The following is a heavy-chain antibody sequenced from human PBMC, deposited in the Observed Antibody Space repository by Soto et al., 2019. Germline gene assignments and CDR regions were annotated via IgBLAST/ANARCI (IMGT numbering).Heavy chain of an antibody. V-gene: IGHV3-30-3*01. D-gene: IGHD6-19*01. CDR1: GFTFSSYA. Sequence: QVQLVESGGGVVQPGRSLRLSCAASGFTFSSYAMHWVRQAPGKGLEWVAVISYDGSNKYYADSVKGRFTISRDNSKNTLYLQMNSLRAEDTAVYYGAREYWGSGLDYWGQGTLFTVSS. J-gene: IGHJ4*02. CDR3: AREYWGSGLDY. CDR2: ISYDGSNK.